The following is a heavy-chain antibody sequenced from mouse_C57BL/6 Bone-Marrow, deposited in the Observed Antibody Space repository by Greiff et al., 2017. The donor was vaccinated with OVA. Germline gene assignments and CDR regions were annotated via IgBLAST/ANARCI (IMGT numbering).Heavy chain of an antibody. D-gene: IGHD4-1*02. Sequence: EVHLVESGGDLVKPGGSLKLSYAASGFTFSSYGMSWVRQTPDKRLEWVATISSGGSYTYYPDSVKGRFTISRDNAKNTLYLQMSSLKSEDTAMYYCARRPTGNYFDYWGQGTTLTVSS. J-gene: IGHJ2*01. V-gene: IGHV5-6*01. CDR1: GFTFSSYG. CDR3: ARRPTGNYFDY. CDR2: ISSGGSYT.